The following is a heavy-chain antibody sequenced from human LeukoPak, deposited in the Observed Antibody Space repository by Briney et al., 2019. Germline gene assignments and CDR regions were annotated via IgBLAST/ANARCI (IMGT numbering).Heavy chain of an antibody. Sequence: KPSETLSLTCTVSGDSISSHYWSWIRQPPGKGLEWIGYFSYSGSTNYNPSLKSRVTISVDTSKNQFSLNLTSVTAADTAVYYCARETSGSYSNNFDYWGQGTLVTVSS. J-gene: IGHJ4*02. D-gene: IGHD1-26*01. CDR3: ARETSGSYSNNFDY. CDR1: GDSISSHY. CDR2: FSYSGST. V-gene: IGHV4-59*11.